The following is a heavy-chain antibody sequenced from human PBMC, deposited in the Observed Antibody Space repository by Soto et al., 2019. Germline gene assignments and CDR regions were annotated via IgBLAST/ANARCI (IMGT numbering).Heavy chain of an antibody. CDR3: ARQISRTVVTHYNWYFDL. CDR2: IYYSGST. D-gene: IGHD4-17*01. V-gene: IGHV4-59*08. J-gene: IGHJ2*01. CDR1: GGSISSYY. Sequence: QVQLQESGPGLVKPSETLSLTCTVSGGSISSYYWSWIRQPPGKGLEWIGYIYYSGSTNYNPSLKSRVTISVDTSKNQFSLKLSSVTAEDTAVYYCARQISRTVVTHYNWYFDLWGRGTLVTVSS.